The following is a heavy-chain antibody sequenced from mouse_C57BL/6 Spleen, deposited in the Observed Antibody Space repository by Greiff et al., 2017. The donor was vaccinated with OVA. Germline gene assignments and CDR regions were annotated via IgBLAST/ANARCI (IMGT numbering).Heavy chain of an antibody. D-gene: IGHD2-1*01. Sequence: LQESGAELVRPGSSVKLSCKASGYTFTSYWMHWVKQRPIQGLEWIGNIDPSDSETHYNQKFKDKATLTVDKSSSTAYMQLSSLTSEDSAVYYCAREEDSTAGFAYWGQGTLVTVSA. J-gene: IGHJ3*01. CDR3: AREEDSTAGFAY. CDR1: GYTFTSYW. CDR2: IDPSDSET. V-gene: IGHV1-52*01.